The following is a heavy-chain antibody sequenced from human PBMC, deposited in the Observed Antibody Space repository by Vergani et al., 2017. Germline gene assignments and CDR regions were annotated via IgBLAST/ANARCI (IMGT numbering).Heavy chain of an antibody. Sequence: QVQLVESGGGVVQPGRSLRLYCAASGFTFSNYAMHRVRQAPGKGLEWVAVISYDGSNKYHVDSVKGRFTISRDNSQNTLYLQMTGLRAEDTAVYYCARGASGDYVWSFDYWGQGTLVTVSS. D-gene: IGHD4-17*01. V-gene: IGHV3-30-3*01. CDR1: GFTFSNYA. J-gene: IGHJ4*02. CDR3: ARGASGDYVWSFDY. CDR2: ISYDGSNK.